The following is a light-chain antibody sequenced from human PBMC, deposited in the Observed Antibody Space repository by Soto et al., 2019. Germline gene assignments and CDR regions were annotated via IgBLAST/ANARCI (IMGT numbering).Light chain of an antibody. CDR1: SSDVGAHIF. CDR3: VSFAGGTYV. CDR2: DVN. Sequence: LTQPPSASGSPGQSVTISCTGTSSDVGAHIFVSWYQQHPGKAPRLMVYDVNRRPPGVPDRFFGSKSGNTASLTVSGLQAEDEADYYCVSFAGGTYVFGTGTKVTVL. V-gene: IGLV2-8*01. J-gene: IGLJ1*01.